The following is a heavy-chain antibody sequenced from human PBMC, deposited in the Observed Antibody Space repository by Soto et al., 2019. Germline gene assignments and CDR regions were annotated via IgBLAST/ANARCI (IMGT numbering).Heavy chain of an antibody. CDR1: GFTVRNSW. J-gene: IGHJ4*02. Sequence: GGSLRLSCAASGFTVRNSWMYWVRQAPGKGLEWVANINRDGSHKYYVDSVKGRFTISRDNAENSVFLQMNSLRAEDTAIYYCATKGDALNYWGQGTLVTVSS. CDR3: ATKGDALNY. V-gene: IGHV3-7*01. CDR2: INRDGSHK. D-gene: IGHD2-21*02.